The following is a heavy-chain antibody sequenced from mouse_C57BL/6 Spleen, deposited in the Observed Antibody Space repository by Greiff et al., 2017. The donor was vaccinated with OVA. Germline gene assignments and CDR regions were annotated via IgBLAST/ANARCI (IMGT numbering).Heavy chain of an antibody. CDR1: GYTFTSYW. D-gene: IGHD4-1*01. CDR3: AIGGAGQLDY. V-gene: IGHV1-7*01. CDR2: INPSSGYT. J-gene: IGHJ2*01. Sequence: VQLQQSGAELAKPGASVKLSCKASGYTFTSYWMHWVKQRPGQGLEWIGYINPSSGYTNYNQKFKGKATLTVDKSSSTAYMQLSSLTSEDSAVYYCAIGGAGQLDYWGQGTTLTVSS.